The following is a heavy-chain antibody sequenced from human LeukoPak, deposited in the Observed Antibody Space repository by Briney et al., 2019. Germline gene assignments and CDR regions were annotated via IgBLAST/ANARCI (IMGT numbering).Heavy chain of an antibody. J-gene: IGHJ4*02. V-gene: IGHV3-23*01. CDR1: GFTFSSYA. CDR3: AKTDIVVVVAANPPYYFDY. Sequence: GGSLRLSCAASGFTFSSYAMSWVRQAPGKGLEWVSAISGSGGSTYYADSVKGRFTISRDNSKNTLYLQMNSLRAEDTAVYYCAKTDIVVVVAANPPYYFDYWGQGTLVTVSS. CDR2: ISGSGGST. D-gene: IGHD2-15*01.